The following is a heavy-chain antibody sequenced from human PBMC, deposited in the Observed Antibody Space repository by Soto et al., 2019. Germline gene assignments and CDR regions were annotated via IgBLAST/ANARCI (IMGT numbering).Heavy chain of an antibody. J-gene: IGHJ4*02. Sequence: SVKVSCKASGGTFSSYAISWVRQAPGQGLEWMGGIIPIFGTANYAQKFQGRVTITADESTSTAYMELSSLRSEDTAVYYCARDAGHYYDSSGYSQWGQGTLVTSPQ. CDR3: ARDAGHYYDSSGYSQ. CDR1: GGTFSSYA. CDR2: IIPIFGTA. V-gene: IGHV1-69*13. D-gene: IGHD3-22*01.